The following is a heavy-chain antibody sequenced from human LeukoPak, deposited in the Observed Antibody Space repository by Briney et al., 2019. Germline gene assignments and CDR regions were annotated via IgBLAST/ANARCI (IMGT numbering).Heavy chain of an antibody. D-gene: IGHD2-21*02. CDR2: IYYSGST. CDR1: GGSISSSGYY. CDR3: ARHTADSYMDV. Sequence: PSETLSLTCTVSGGSISSSGYYWGWIRQPPGKGLEWIGHIYYSGSTFYSPSLKSRVSISIDTSKNHFSLKLTSVTAADTSIYYCARHTADSYMDVWGKGTTVTVS. V-gene: IGHV4-39*01. J-gene: IGHJ6*03.